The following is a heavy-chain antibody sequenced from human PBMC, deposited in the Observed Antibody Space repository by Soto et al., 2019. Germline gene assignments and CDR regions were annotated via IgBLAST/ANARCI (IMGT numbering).Heavy chain of an antibody. Sequence: SETLSLTCTVSGGSISSYYWSWIRQPPGKGLEWIGYIYHSGTTNYNPSLKSRVTISADTSKNQFSLKLRSVTAADTAVYYCARGGLGDFDYWGQGTLVTVSS. D-gene: IGHD6-19*01. CDR2: IYHSGTT. V-gene: IGHV4-59*12. CDR3: ARGGLGDFDY. J-gene: IGHJ4*02. CDR1: GGSISSYY.